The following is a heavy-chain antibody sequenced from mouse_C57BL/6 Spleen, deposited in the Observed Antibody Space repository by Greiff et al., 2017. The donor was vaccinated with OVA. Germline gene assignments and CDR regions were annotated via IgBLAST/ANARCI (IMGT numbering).Heavy chain of an antibody. D-gene: IGHD2-10*01. CDR3: ARGAYFYAMDY. CDR2: FHPYNDDT. V-gene: IGHV1-47*01. J-gene: IGHJ4*01. CDR1: GYTFTTYP. Sequence: VKLLESGAELVKPGASVKMSCKASGYTFTTYPIEWMKQNHGKSLEWIGNFHPYNDDTKYNEKFKGKATLTVEKSSSTAYLELSRLTSDDSAVYYCARGAYFYAMDYWGQGTSVTVSS.